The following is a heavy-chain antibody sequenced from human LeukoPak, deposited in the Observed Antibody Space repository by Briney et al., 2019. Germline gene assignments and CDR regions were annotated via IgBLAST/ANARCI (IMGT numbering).Heavy chain of an antibody. D-gene: IGHD6-13*01. CDR2: IWFDGKNE. Sequence: GGSLRPSCAASGFTFNSYGMHWVRQAPGKGLEWVADIWFDGKNEHFADSVKGRFTISRDNSKNTMYLQINSLRVEDSAVYYCARDRHRVKGICHSPPGMDVWGQGTTVTVSS. CDR3: ARDRHRVKGICHSPPGMDV. CDR1: GFTFNSYG. V-gene: IGHV3-33*01. J-gene: IGHJ6*02.